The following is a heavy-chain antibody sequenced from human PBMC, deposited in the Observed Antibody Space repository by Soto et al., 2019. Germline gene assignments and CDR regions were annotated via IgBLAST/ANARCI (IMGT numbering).Heavy chain of an antibody. V-gene: IGHV3-66*01. CDR3: ARDRYTMVRGAPLSAFDI. J-gene: IGHJ3*02. CDR1: GFTVSSNY. CDR2: IYSGGST. Sequence: EVQLVESGGGLVQPGGSLRLSCAAYGFTVSSNYMSWVRQAPGKGLEWVSVIYSGGSTYYADSVKGRFTISRDNSKNTLYLQMNSLRAEDTAVYYCARDRYTMVRGAPLSAFDIWGQGTMVTVSS. D-gene: IGHD3-10*01.